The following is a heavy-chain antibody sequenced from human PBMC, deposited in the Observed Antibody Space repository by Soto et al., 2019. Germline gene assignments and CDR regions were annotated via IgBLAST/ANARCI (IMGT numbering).Heavy chain of an antibody. CDR1: GFTFSTYA. CDR2: IDNSGGIT. D-gene: IGHD3-22*01. CDR3: AKEWVYDSSGWSFDX. Sequence: PGGSXRLSCAASGFTFSTYAMSWVRQAPGKGLEWVSTIDNSGGITYYADSVKGRFTISRDNSKNTLYLQMNSLRAEDTAVYYCAKEWVYDSSGWSFDXWGQGTLVTVSS. J-gene: IGHJ4*02. V-gene: IGHV3-23*01.